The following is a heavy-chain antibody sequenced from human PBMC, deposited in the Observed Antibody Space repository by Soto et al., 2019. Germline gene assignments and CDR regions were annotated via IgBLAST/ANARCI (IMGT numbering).Heavy chain of an antibody. Sequence: EVQLVESGGGLVKPGGSLRLSCAASGFTFSSYSMNWVRQAPGKGLEWVSSIISSSSYIYYADSVKGRFTISRDNAKNSLYLQMNSLRAEDTAVYYCARAVGGASRYYYYGMDVWGQGTTVTVSS. J-gene: IGHJ6*02. CDR3: ARAVGGASRYYYYGMDV. CDR1: GFTFSSYS. D-gene: IGHD1-26*01. V-gene: IGHV3-21*01. CDR2: IISSSSYI.